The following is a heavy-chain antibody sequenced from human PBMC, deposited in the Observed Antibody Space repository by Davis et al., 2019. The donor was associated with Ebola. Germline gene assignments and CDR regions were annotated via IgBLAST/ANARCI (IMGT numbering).Heavy chain of an antibody. D-gene: IGHD5-24*01. CDR1: GASISTYY. CDR3: ARFEMATIEGDDGFDI. Sequence: SETLSLTCTVSGASISTYYWSWIRQPPGKALELIGYISDSGSTNYNPSLKSRVTISVDTSKNQFSLNLSSVTAADTAVYYCARFEMATIEGDDGFDIWGQGTTVTVSS. CDR2: ISDSGST. V-gene: IGHV4-59*08. J-gene: IGHJ3*02.